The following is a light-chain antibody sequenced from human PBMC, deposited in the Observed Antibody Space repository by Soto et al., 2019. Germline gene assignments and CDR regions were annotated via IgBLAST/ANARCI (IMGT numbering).Light chain of an antibody. V-gene: IGLV2-14*03. CDR3: SSYPTSTTAV. CDR1: SSAIGGYNF. Sequence: QSALTQAASVSGSPGQSITIACTGSSSAIGGYNFVAWYQQHPGKAPKLMIYDVIKRNSGVSRSFSGSKSGNTASLTISGLQPEDEADYFCSSYPTSTTAVFGGGTKLTVL. J-gene: IGLJ2*01. CDR2: DVI.